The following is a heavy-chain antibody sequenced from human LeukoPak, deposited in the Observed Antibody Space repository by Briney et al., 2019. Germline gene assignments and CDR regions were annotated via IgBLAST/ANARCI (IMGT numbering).Heavy chain of an antibody. CDR2: ISYDGSNK. J-gene: IGHJ4*02. CDR1: GFTFSSYA. CDR3: ARSPNKYCRGGSCYSGPYLID. V-gene: IGHV3-30*04. Sequence: GGSLRLSCAASGFTFSSYAMHWVRQAPGKGLEWVAVISYDGSNKYYADSVKGRFTISRDNSKNTLYLQMNSLRAEDTAVYYCARSPNKYCRGGSCYSGPYLIDWGQGTLVTVSS. D-gene: IGHD2-15*01.